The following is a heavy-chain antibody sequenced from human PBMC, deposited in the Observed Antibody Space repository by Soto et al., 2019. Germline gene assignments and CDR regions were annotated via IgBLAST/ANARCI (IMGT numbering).Heavy chain of an antibody. CDR3: AREPEDGVPGDF. CDR2: IIVSHGRP. CDR1: GYTFTSHT. Sequence: QVQLVQSGAEVKEPGASVKVSCKASGYTFTSHTIHWARQAPGQGLEWMGWIIVSHGRPRIAPHFQGRVTLTTDTSATTAYMELNSLKSEDTAVYFCAREPEDGVPGDFWGQGTLVVVSS. D-gene: IGHD3-3*01. J-gene: IGHJ4*02. V-gene: IGHV1-3*01.